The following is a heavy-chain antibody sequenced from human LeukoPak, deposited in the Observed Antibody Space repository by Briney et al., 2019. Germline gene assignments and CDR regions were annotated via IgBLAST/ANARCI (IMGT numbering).Heavy chain of an antibody. CDR2: ISSSSSYI. Sequence: GGSLRLSCAASAFTFSSYTMNWVRQAPGKGLEWVSAISSSSSYIYYAGSVKGRFTISRDNAKNSLYLQMNSLRAEDTAVYYCARHGKIVVVPATTDAFDIWGQGTMVTVSS. J-gene: IGHJ3*02. V-gene: IGHV3-21*01. CDR1: AFTFSSYT. CDR3: ARHGKIVVVPATTDAFDI. D-gene: IGHD2-2*01.